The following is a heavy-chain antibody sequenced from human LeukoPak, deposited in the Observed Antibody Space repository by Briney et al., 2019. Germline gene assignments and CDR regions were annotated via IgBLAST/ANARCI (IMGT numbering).Heavy chain of an antibody. V-gene: IGHV3-23*01. Sequence: SCKASGGTFSSYAISWVRQAPGKGLEWVSGIVGGDGGTYYADSVKGRFIISRDNSKNTLYAQMNSLRAEDTAVYYCARGALYYMDVWGKGTTVTISS. CDR2: IVGGDGGT. J-gene: IGHJ6*03. CDR3: ARGALYYMDV. CDR1: GGTFSSYA.